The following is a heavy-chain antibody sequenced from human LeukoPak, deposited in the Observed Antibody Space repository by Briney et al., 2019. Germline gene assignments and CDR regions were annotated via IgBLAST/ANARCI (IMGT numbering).Heavy chain of an antibody. Sequence: GGSLRLSCAASGFIFSTYGMYWVRQAPGKGLEWVAFIRHDGSIKNYAGSVKGRSTISRDNSKNTLYLQMNSLRAEDTAVYYCAKDSLAGIDYWGQGTLVTVSS. D-gene: IGHD3-16*01. CDR2: IRHDGSIK. V-gene: IGHV3-30*02. CDR1: GFIFSTYG. J-gene: IGHJ4*02. CDR3: AKDSLAGIDY.